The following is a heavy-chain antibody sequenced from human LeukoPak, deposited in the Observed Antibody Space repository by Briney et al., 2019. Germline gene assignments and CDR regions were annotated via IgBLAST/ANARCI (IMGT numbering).Heavy chain of an antibody. Sequence: SETLSLTCAVYGGSFSGYYWSWIRQPPGKGLEWIGEINHSGSTNYNPSLKSRVTISVDTSKNQFSLKLSSVTAADTAVYYCANPQLAAAGKNWGQGTLVIVSS. CDR1: GGSFSGYY. CDR2: INHSGST. V-gene: IGHV4-34*01. J-gene: IGHJ4*02. D-gene: IGHD6-13*01. CDR3: ANPQLAAAGKN.